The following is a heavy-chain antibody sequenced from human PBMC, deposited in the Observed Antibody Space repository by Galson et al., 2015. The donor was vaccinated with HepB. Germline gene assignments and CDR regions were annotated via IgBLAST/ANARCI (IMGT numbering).Heavy chain of an antibody. V-gene: IGHV3-23*01. CDR2: IRGSGGMT. CDR1: GFSFKNYA. Sequence: SLRLSCAASGFSFKNYAMNWVRQAPGKGLEWVSGIRGSGGMTTYADSVKGRFTISRDNSKNTLYLQIQMNSLRAGDTAVYYCAKARGGPWDHGFPLDDWGKGTLVTVSS. CDR3: AKARGGPWDHGFPLDD. J-gene: IGHJ4*02. D-gene: IGHD3-10*01.